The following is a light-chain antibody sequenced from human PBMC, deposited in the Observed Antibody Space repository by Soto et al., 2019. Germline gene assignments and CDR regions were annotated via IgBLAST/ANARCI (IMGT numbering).Light chain of an antibody. CDR3: QHGYVAPYS. V-gene: IGKV1-39*01. J-gene: IGKJ2*03. CDR2: SAS. Sequence: DLQMTQSPSSVSASIGDTVTITCRASQDINVYLNWYQQKPGEVPKLLIYSASTLHSGVPSRFTGSGSETDFTLTIRSLQPEDFATYYCQHGYVAPYSFRPGDQGGH. CDR1: QDINVY.